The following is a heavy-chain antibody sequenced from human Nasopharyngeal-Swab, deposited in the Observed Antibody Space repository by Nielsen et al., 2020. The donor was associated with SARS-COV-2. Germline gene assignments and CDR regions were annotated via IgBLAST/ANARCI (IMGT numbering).Heavy chain of an antibody. CDR3: ARAGGFGVVTHDVFDI. V-gene: IGHV3-11*01. CDR1: GFTFSDYY. Sequence: GGSLRLSCAASGFTFSDYYMNWLRHAPGKGLGWVSYSSSRGSTIHYADSVKGRFTISRDNAKNSLYLQMNSLGAEDTAVYYCARAGGFGVVTHDVFDIWGQGTMVTVSS. D-gene: IGHD3-3*01. CDR2: SSSRGSTI. J-gene: IGHJ3*02.